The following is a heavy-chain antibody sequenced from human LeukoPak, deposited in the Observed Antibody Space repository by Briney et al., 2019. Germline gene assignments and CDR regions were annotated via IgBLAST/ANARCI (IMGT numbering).Heavy chain of an antibody. CDR3: AKEVDDWFWDSSGYSPYDVFDI. D-gene: IGHD3-22*01. Sequence: GGSLRLSCAASGFTFSSYAMSWVRQAPGKGLEWVSAISGSGGSTYYADSVKGRFTISRDNSKNTLYLQMNSLRAEDTAVYYCAKEVDDWFWDSSGYSPYDVFDIWGQGTMVTVSS. CDR2: ISGSGGST. CDR1: GFTFSSYA. V-gene: IGHV3-23*01. J-gene: IGHJ3*02.